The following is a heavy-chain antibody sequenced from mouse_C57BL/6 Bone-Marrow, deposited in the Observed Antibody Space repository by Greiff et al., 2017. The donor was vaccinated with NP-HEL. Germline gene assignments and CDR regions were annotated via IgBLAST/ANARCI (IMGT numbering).Heavy chain of an antibody. D-gene: IGHD2-2*01. CDR1: GYTFTDYY. J-gene: IGHJ3*01. CDR2: IYPGSGNT. CDR3: ARWGGNDPAY. V-gene: IGHV1-76*01. Sequence: QVQLQQSGAELVRPGASVKLSCKASGYTFTDYYINWVKQRPGQGLEWIARIYPGSGNTYYNEKFKGKATLTAEKSSSTAYMQLSSLTSEDSAVYFCARWGGNDPAYWGQGTLVTVSA.